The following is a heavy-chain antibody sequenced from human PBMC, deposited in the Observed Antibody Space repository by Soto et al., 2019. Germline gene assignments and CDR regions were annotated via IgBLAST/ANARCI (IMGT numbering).Heavy chain of an antibody. CDR1: GGSISSYY. J-gene: IGHJ5*02. D-gene: IGHD2-2*01. Sequence: SETLSLTCTVSGGSISSYYWSWIRQPPGKGLEWIGYIYYSGSTNYNPSLKSRVTISVDTSKNQFPLKLSSVTAADTAVYYCARDGIGYCSSTSCSMGDWFDPWGQGTLVTVSS. CDR2: IYYSGST. V-gene: IGHV4-59*01. CDR3: ARDGIGYCSSTSCSMGDWFDP.